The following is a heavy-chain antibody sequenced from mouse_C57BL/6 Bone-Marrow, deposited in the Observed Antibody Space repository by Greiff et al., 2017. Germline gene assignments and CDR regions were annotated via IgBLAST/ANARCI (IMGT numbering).Heavy chain of an antibody. J-gene: IGHJ3*01. CDR2: IDPEDGET. Sequence: EVQLQESGAELVKPGASVKLSCTASGFNIKDYYMPWVKQRTEQGLEWIGRIDPEDGETKYAPKFQGKATITADTSSNTAYLQLSSRTSEDTAVYYCARQDYYGRSYEGFAYWGQGALVTVSA. CDR1: GFNIKDYY. V-gene: IGHV14-2*01. D-gene: IGHD1-1*01. CDR3: ARQDYYGRSYEGFAY.